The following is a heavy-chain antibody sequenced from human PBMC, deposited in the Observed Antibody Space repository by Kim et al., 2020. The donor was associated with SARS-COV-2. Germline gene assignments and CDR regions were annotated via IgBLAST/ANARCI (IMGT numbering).Heavy chain of an antibody. V-gene: IGHV3-23*01. CDR2: ISGSGGST. J-gene: IGHJ6*03. CDR1: GFTFSSYA. D-gene: IGHD6-13*01. Sequence: GGSLRLSCAASGFTFSSYAMSWVRQAPGKGLEWVSAISGSGGSTYYADSVKGRFTISRDNSKNTLYLQMNSLRAEDTAVYYCAKVEGSWYNYYMDVWGKGSTVTVSS. CDR3: AKVEGSWYNYYMDV.